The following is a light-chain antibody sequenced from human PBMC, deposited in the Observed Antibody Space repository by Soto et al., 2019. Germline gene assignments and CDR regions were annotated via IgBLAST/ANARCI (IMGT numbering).Light chain of an antibody. Sequence: QSALTQPPAASGSPGQSVTISCTGTSRDVGGHNYVSWYQQHPGKAPKFMIYEGSKRPSGVSNRFSGSRSGNTASLTISGLQAEDEADYYCSSDTDSSNYVFGTGTKLTVL. CDR2: EGS. CDR3: SSDTDSSNYV. V-gene: IGLV2-8*01. CDR1: SRDVGGHNY. J-gene: IGLJ1*01.